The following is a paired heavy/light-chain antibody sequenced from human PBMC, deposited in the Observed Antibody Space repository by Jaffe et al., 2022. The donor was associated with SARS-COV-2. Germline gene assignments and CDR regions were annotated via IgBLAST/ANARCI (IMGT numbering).Light chain of an antibody. CDR3: QQFYTAPRA. Sequence: DIVTTQSPDSLAVSLGERATINCKSSQSVLDSSNKKNYLAWYQQKAGLPPRLLIYWASTRESGVPDRFSGSGSGTDFTLTISSLQAEDVAVYYCQQFYTAPRAFGQGTKVEIK. V-gene: IGKV4-1*01. J-gene: IGKJ1*01. CDR2: WAS. CDR1: QSVLDSSNKKNY.
Heavy chain of an antibody. V-gene: IGHV4-4*02. CDR2: IYHSGNT. CDR1: GGSITSNNW. D-gene: IGHD3-22*01. J-gene: IGHJ4*02. Sequence: QVQLQESGPGLVKPSGTLSLTCDVSGGSITSNNWWSWVRQPPGKGLEWIGEIYHSGNTHYNPSLKSRVTILVDKSKNQFSLNLNSVTAADTAVYYCARIWWENNGYFHHKWGQGTLATVSS. CDR3: ARIWWENNGYFHHK.